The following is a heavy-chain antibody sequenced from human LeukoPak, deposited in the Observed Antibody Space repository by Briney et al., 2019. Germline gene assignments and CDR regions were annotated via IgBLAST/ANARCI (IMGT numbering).Heavy chain of an antibody. CDR2: ISGSAGST. J-gene: IGHJ3*01. D-gene: IGHD3-10*01. CDR3: ARDAERIRATDGFDV. CDR1: GFTFSTYS. Sequence: GGSLRLSCAASGFTFSTYSMYWVRQAPGKGLEWVSGISGSAGSTYYADSVKGRFIISRDNSKNTMYLQMNSLRVEDTAVYYCARDAERIRATDGFDVWGQGTMVTVSS. V-gene: IGHV3-23*01.